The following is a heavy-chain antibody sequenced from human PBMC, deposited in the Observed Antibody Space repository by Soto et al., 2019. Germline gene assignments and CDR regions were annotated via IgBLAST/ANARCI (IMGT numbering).Heavy chain of an antibody. CDR3: ARDSGYDYTGYSDY. J-gene: IGHJ4*02. D-gene: IGHD5-12*01. CDR1: GFSFSGYR. CDR2: ISDSGTYI. V-gene: IGHV3-21*06. Sequence: PGGSLRLSCTASGFSFSGYRMSWVRQSPGKGLEWVCSISDSGTYINYADSVKGRFDISRDNAKSVLHLQMNSLRAEDTAFYYCARDSGYDYTGYSDYWGQGTQVTVSS.